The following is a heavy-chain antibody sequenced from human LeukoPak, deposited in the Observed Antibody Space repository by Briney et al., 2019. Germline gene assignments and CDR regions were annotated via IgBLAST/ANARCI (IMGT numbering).Heavy chain of an antibody. Sequence: SETLSLTCTVSGYSISSGYYWGWIRQPPGKGLEWNGSIYHSGSTYYNPSLKSRVTISVDTSKNQFSLKLSSVTAADTAVYYCARDYDLRDFDYWGQGTLVTVSS. CDR3: ARDYDLRDFDY. J-gene: IGHJ4*02. CDR2: IYHSGST. CDR1: GYSISSGYY. V-gene: IGHV4-38-2*02. D-gene: IGHD3-3*01.